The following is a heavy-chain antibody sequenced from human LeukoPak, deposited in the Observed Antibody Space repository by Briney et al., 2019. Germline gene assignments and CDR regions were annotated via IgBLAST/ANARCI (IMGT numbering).Heavy chain of an antibody. Sequence: SETLSLTCTVSGDSISNYHWSWIRQPAGKGLEWIGRVYGSGSTNYNPSLKSRVTMSVDTSKNQFSLKLSSVTAADTAVYYCARAAYYPQIYYMDVWGKGTTVTISS. J-gene: IGHJ6*03. V-gene: IGHV4-4*07. CDR1: GDSISNYH. D-gene: IGHD3-10*01. CDR2: VYGSGST. CDR3: ARAAYYPQIYYMDV.